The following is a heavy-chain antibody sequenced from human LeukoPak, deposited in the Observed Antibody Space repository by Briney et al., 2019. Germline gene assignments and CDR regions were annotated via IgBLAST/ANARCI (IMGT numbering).Heavy chain of an antibody. D-gene: IGHD3-10*01. J-gene: IGHJ4*02. CDR3: ARGGHYYASGSYLAY. CDR2: MFYSGST. CDR1: GGSISTSY. Sequence: SETLSLTCTASGGSISTSYWSWIRQPPGRGLEWIGYMFYSGSTKYNPSLKSRVTISIDTSKNHFSLKLNSVTAADTAVYYCARGGHYYASGSYLAYWGQGTLVTVSS. V-gene: IGHV4-59*01.